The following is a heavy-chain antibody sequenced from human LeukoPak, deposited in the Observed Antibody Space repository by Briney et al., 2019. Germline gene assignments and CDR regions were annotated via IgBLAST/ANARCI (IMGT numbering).Heavy chain of an antibody. Sequence: ASVKVSCKASGYTFTSYGISWVRQAPGQGLEWMGLISAYNGNTNYAQKLQGRVTMTTDTSTSTAYMELRSLRSDDTAVYYCARDRYFDWLFSLDYWGQGTLVTVSS. CDR2: ISAYNGNT. V-gene: IGHV1-18*01. CDR3: ARDRYFDWLFSLDY. CDR1: GYTFTSYG. D-gene: IGHD3-9*01. J-gene: IGHJ4*02.